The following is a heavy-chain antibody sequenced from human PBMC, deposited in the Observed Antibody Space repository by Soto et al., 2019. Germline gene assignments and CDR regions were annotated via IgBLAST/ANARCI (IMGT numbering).Heavy chain of an antibody. CDR3: AKDLTRELLGLSAFDI. CDR2: ISYDGSNK. Sequence: PGGSLRLSCAASGFTFSSYAMHWVRQAPGKGLEWVAVISYDGSNKYYADSVKGRFTISRDNSKNTLYLQMNSLRAEDTAVYYCAKDLTRELLGLSAFDIWGQGTMVTVSS. V-gene: IGHV3-30*04. J-gene: IGHJ3*02. D-gene: IGHD1-26*01. CDR1: GFTFSSYA.